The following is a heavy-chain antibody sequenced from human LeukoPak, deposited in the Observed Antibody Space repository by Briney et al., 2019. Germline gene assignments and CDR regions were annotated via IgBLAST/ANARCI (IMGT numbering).Heavy chain of an antibody. Sequence: GASVKVSCKASGGTFSSYAISWVRQAPGQGLEWMGGIIPIFGTANYAQKFQGRVTITADESTSTAYMELSSLRSEDTAAYYCATHIVVVPAAKDPLTDYWGQGTLVTVSS. CDR1: GGTFSSYA. V-gene: IGHV1-69*13. CDR3: ATHIVVVPAAKDPLTDY. D-gene: IGHD2-2*01. CDR2: IIPIFGTA. J-gene: IGHJ4*02.